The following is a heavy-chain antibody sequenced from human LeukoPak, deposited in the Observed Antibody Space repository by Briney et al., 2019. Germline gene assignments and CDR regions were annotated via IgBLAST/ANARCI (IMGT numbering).Heavy chain of an antibody. Sequence: SETLSLTCTVSVGSISSGDYYWSWIRQPTGKGLEWIGYIYYSRSPYYNPSLKSRVTISLDTSKNQFSLKLSSVTAADTAVYYCARLPGWLRFRFSYYYMDVWGKGTTVTVSS. V-gene: IGHV4-30-4*08. D-gene: IGHD5-12*01. CDR1: VGSISSGDYY. CDR3: ARLPGWLRFRFSYYYMDV. CDR2: IYYSRSP. J-gene: IGHJ6*03.